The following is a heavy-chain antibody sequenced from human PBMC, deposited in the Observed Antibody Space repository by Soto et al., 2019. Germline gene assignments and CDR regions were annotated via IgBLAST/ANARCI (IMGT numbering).Heavy chain of an antibody. D-gene: IGHD6-19*01. CDR2: INHSGST. CDR3: ARAPVAGTTVFDY. J-gene: IGHJ4*02. CDR1: GGSFSGYY. V-gene: IGHV4-34*01. Sequence: TSETLSLTCTVSGGSFSGYYWSWIRQPPGKGLEWIGEINHSGSTNYNPSLKSRVTISVDTSKNQFSLKLSSVTAADTAVYYCARAPVAGTTVFDYWGQGTLVTVSS.